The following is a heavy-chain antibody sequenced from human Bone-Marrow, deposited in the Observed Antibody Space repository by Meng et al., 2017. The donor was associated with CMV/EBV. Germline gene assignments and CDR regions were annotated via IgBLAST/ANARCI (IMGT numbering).Heavy chain of an antibody. CDR3: MAARETTIAVEDY. CDR2: IYYSGYT. CDR1: GGSISSSSYY. V-gene: IGHV4-61*01. Sequence: SETLSLTCTVSGGSISSSSYYWNWIRQPPGKGLEWIGYIYYSGYTKFNPSLKSRVTISVDTSKNQFSLKLNSVTAADTAVYYCMAARETTIAVEDYWGQGTLVTVSS. J-gene: IGHJ4*02. D-gene: IGHD3-22*01.